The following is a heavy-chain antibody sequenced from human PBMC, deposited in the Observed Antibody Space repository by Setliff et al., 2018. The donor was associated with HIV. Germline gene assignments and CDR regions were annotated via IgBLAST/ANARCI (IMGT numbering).Heavy chain of an antibody. Sequence: TGGSLRLSCAASGFTFSTYAMSWVRQAPGRGLEWVSAISATTGDTYYADSVKGRFTISRDNSKNTLYLQMNSLRAEDTAVYYCARALYGSDSLLDSWGQGTLVTVSS. D-gene: IGHD1-26*01. J-gene: IGHJ4*02. CDR2: ISATTGDT. CDR3: ARALYGSDSLLDS. V-gene: IGHV3-23*01. CDR1: GFTFSTYA.